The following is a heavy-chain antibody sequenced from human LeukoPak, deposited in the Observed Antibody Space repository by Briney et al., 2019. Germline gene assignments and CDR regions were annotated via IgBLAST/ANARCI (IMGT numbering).Heavy chain of an antibody. V-gene: IGHV4-59*01. J-gene: IGHJ4*02. CDR1: GGSISSYY. Sequence: SETLSLTCTVSGGSISSYYWSWIRQPPGKGLEWIGYIYYSGSTNYNPSLKSRVTISVDTSKNQFSLKLSSVTAADTAVYYCAKGPDTAYFWGDYWGQGTLVTVSS. CDR3: AKGPDTAYFWGDY. D-gene: IGHD5-18*01. CDR2: IYYSGST.